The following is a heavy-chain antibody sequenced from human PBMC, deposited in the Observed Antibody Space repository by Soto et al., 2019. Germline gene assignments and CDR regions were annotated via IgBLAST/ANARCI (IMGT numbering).Heavy chain of an antibody. D-gene: IGHD2-15*01. CDR1: GGSISSSSYY. Sequence: QLQLQESGPGLVKPSETLSLTCTVSGGSISSSSYYWGWIRQPPGKGLEWIGSIYYSGSTYYNPSLKRRVTISVDTSKNQFSLKLSSVTAADTAVYYCARVVAGGGAYFDYWGQGTLVTVSS. V-gene: IGHV4-39*01. CDR2: IYYSGST. J-gene: IGHJ4*02. CDR3: ARVVAGGGAYFDY.